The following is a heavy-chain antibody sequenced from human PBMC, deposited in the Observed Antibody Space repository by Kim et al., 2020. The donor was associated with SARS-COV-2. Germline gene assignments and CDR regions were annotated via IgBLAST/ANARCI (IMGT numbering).Heavy chain of an antibody. V-gene: IGHV4-59*08. Sequence: SETLSLTCTVSGGSISSYYWSWIRQPPGKGLEWIGYIYYSGSTNYNPSLKSRVTISVDTSKNQFSLKLSSVTAADTAVYYCARLGQWLELDYWGQGTLVTVSS. CDR1: GGSISSYY. D-gene: IGHD6-19*01. CDR2: IYYSGST. CDR3: ARLGQWLELDY. J-gene: IGHJ4*02.